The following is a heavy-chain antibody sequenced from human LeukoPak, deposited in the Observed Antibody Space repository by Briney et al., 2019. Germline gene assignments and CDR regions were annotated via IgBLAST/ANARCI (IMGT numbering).Heavy chain of an antibody. CDR1: GFTVITNE. J-gene: IGHJ4*02. Sequence: GGPLRLSCAASGFTVITNEMTWVGQAPGKRLECVSVLYSDRNTKSADSVQGRFTISSDHSTNTLYLEMNSLSPDDTAVYYCARGVEPLAANTLAYWGQGTMVTVSS. CDR3: ARGVEPLAANTLAY. V-gene: IGHV3-53*01. D-gene: IGHD1-14*01. CDR2: LYSDRNT.